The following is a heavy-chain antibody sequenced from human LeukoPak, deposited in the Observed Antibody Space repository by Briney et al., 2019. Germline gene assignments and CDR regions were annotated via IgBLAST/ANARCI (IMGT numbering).Heavy chain of an antibody. V-gene: IGHV3-30*02. J-gene: IGHJ4*02. Sequence: GGSLRLSCAASGFTFSIYCMHWVRQAPGKGLEGVAFIPYDGSNEYYPDSVNGRFTISRDNSKNTLYLQMNSMRAEDTAMYYCAKDRSEVVGPTYFDYWGQGTLVTVSS. CDR1: GFTFSIYC. CDR2: IPYDGSNE. CDR3: AKDRSEVVGPTYFDY. D-gene: IGHD1-26*01.